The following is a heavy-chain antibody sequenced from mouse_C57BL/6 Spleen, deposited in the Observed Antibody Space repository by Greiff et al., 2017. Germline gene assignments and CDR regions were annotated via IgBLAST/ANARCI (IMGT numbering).Heavy chain of an antibody. CDR1: GYTFTDYN. Sequence: VQLQQSGPELVKPGASVKILCKASGYTFTDYNMDWVKQSHGKSLEWIGDINPNNGGTIYNQKFKGKATLTVDTSSSTAYMELRSLTSEDTAVYYCARRFITTVVAHFDYWGQGTTLTVSS. D-gene: IGHD1-1*01. J-gene: IGHJ2*01. CDR3: ARRFITTVVAHFDY. CDR2: INPNNGGT. V-gene: IGHV1-18*01.